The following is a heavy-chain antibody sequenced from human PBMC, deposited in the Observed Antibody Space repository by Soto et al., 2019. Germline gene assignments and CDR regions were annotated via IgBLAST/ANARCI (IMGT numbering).Heavy chain of an antibody. CDR1: GFTFHDFA. D-gene: IGHD2-21*02. V-gene: IGHV3-23*01. Sequence: VRLLQSGGGFVQPGGSLRLSCAVSGFTFHDFAMTWVRQAPGKRPEWVSTVTPRGDATFHTDSVKGRFIISRDNSRNVLDLQMTNLGAEDTAIYYCAKDGYSGDCCLYDHWGQGALVSVSS. J-gene: IGHJ4*02. CDR3: AKDGYSGDCCLYDH. CDR2: VTPRGDAT.